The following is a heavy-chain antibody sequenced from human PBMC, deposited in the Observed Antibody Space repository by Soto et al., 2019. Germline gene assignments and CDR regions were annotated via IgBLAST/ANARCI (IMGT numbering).Heavy chain of an antibody. J-gene: IGHJ4*02. CDR3: ARDGYGYNSLDN. Sequence: EVQLVESGGGSVQPGGSLRLSCATCGYTLSNDWMSWVRQAPGKGLEWVANIKEDGSGKYFGDSVRGRFTISRDNAKNSLYLQMNSLRAEDTAVYYCARDGYGYNSLDNWGQGTLVTASS. CDR2: IKEDGSGK. D-gene: IGHD3-16*02. CDR1: GYTLSNDW. V-gene: IGHV3-7*01.